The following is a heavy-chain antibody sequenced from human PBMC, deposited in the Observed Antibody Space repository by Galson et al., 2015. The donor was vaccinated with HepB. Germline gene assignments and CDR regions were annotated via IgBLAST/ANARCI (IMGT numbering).Heavy chain of an antibody. D-gene: IGHD3-16*01. Sequence: SVKVSCKASGGTFNTYAVSWVRQAPGQRLHYMGGNTPIYGTPIYSENFQGRVTITADASTGTVYMELSSLTSEDTAVYFCARDACTSPPCPTPNWFDPWGQGTLVTVSS. CDR3: ARDACTSPPCPTPNWFDP. J-gene: IGHJ5*02. V-gene: IGHV1-69*13. CDR1: GGTFNTYA. CDR2: NTPIYGTP.